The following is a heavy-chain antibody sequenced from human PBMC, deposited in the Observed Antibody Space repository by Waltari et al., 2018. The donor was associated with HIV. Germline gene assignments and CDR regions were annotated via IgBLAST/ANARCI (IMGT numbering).Heavy chain of an antibody. V-gene: IGHV4-38-2*02. D-gene: IGHD3-22*01. CDR2: IYRTGTT. CDR1: ASSISSHHY. Sequence: QVQLQESGPRLVKASETLSLTCTVSASSISSHHYCGWIRQPPGKGLQWIGSIYRTGTTYYNPSLKSRVTISADLSKNQFSLKLTSVSAADTAVYYCARDQDYYDSSGYTCYAFDIWGQGTSVTVSS. J-gene: IGHJ3*02. CDR3: ARDQDYYDSSGYTCYAFDI.